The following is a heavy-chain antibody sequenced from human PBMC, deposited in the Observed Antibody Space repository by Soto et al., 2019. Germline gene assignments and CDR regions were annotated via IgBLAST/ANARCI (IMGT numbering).Heavy chain of an antibody. D-gene: IGHD1-26*01. Sequence: QVQLVQSGAEVKKPGASVKVSCKASGYTFTSYGISWVRQAPGQGLEWMGWISAYNGNTNYAQKLQGRVTMTTDTPTSTAYMVLRSLRSDDTAVYYCARDPSLVGATVIIDYWGQGTLVTVSS. CDR2: ISAYNGNT. J-gene: IGHJ4*02. CDR3: ARDPSLVGATVIIDY. CDR1: GYTFTSYG. V-gene: IGHV1-18*04.